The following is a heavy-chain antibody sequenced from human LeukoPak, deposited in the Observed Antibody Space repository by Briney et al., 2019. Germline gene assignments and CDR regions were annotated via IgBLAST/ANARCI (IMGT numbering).Heavy chain of an antibody. CDR1: GYTFTGYY. CDR2: INPNSGGT. V-gene: IGHV1-2*02. Sequence: GSVKVSCKASGYTFTGYYMHWVRQAPGQGLEWMVWINPNSGGTNYAQKFQGRVTMTRDTSISTAYMELSRLRSDDTAVYYCARLYVLLWFGEAYGMDVWGQGTTVTVSS. J-gene: IGHJ6*02. CDR3: ARLYVLLWFGEAYGMDV. D-gene: IGHD3-10*01.